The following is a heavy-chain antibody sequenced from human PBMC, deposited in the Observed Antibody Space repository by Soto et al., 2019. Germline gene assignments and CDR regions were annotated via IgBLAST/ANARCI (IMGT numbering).Heavy chain of an antibody. V-gene: IGHV3-23*01. CDR3: AKDQGLWSGYYMKA. Sequence: EVQLLESGGGLVQPGGSLRLSCAASGFTFSSNAMSWVRQAPGKGLEWVSAISGSGGSTYYADSVKGRFTISRDNSKNTLYLQMNSLRAEDTAVYYCAKDQGLWSGYYMKAWRQGTLVTVSS. CDR2: ISGSGGST. CDR1: GFTFSSNA. D-gene: IGHD3-3*01. J-gene: IGHJ5*02.